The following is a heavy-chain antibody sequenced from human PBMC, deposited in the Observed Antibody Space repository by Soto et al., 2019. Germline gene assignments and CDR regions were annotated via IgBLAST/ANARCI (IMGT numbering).Heavy chain of an antibody. Sequence: EVQLVESGGGLVQPGGSLRLSCAASGFTFSTYDMHWVRQATGKGLEWVSAIDTVGDTWYAGSVKGRFTISRDNAKNSLYLQMNSLRAEDTALYYCAKESAGYSGGWHAKDVWGQGTTVTVSS. J-gene: IGHJ6*02. CDR1: GFTFSTYD. V-gene: IGHV3-13*01. CDR2: IDTVGDT. D-gene: IGHD6-19*01. CDR3: AKESAGYSGGWHAKDV.